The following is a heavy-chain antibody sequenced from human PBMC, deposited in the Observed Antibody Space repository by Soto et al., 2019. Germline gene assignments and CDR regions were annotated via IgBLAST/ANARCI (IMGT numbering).Heavy chain of an antibody. CDR1: GFTFSRNW. CDR3: AGDGDGYPA. J-gene: IGHJ5*02. CDR2: IKEDGSAK. Sequence: EVQLVESGGGLVQPGGSLTLSCAASGFTFSRNWMSWVRQAPGKGLEWVANIKEDGSAKYYADAVKGRFTLSRDNVENSLYLQMNSGRAEDTAVYYCAGDGDGYPAWGQGTLVTVAS. D-gene: IGHD1-1*01. V-gene: IGHV3-7*01.